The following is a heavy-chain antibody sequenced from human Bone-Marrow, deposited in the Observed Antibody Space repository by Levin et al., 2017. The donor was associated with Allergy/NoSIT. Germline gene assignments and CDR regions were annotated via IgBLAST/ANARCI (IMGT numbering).Heavy chain of an antibody. J-gene: IGHJ5*01. CDR3: ARDETFTSWHVGWFDS. D-gene: IGHD2-2*01. Sequence: SETLSLTCTVSGASINNTHHYWSWIRQPAGKGLEWIGRMFVGGAATYKRSLRSRGTISIDTSKNQFSLKLTSVTAADTAVYYCARDETFTSWHVGWFDSWGQGTLVTVSS. CDR2: MFVGGAA. V-gene: IGHV4-61*02. CDR1: GASINNTHHY.